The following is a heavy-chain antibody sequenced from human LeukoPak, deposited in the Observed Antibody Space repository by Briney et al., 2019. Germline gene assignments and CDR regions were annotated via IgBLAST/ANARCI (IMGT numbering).Heavy chain of an antibody. CDR1: GGSISSYY. V-gene: IGHV4-59*12. J-gene: IGHJ4*02. CDR2: IYYSGST. D-gene: IGHD3-22*01. CDR3: ASPDRRYYDNSGPSAGVFDY. Sequence: SETLSLTCTVSGGSISSYYWSWIRQPPGKGLEWIGYIYYSGSTNYNPSLKSRVTISVDTSKNQFSLKLSSVTAADTAVYYCASPDRRYYDNSGPSAGVFDYWGQGTLVTVSS.